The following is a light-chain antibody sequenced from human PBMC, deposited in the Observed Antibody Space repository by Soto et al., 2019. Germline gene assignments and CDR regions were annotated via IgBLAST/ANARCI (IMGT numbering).Light chain of an antibody. J-gene: IGKJ2*01. CDR1: QSISSW. Sequence: DIQMTQSPSTLSAYVGDRVTITCRASQSISSWLAWYQQKPGKAPNLLIYDASSLKSGVPSRFSGSGSGTECTLTISSLQPDDFATYYCQQYNSYSPETFGQGTKLEIK. V-gene: IGKV1-5*01. CDR3: QQYNSYSPET. CDR2: DAS.